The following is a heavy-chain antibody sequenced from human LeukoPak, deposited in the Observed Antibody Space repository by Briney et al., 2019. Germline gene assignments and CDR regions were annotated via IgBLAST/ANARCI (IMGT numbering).Heavy chain of an antibody. Sequence: GGSLRLSCATSGFTFSSYWMHWVRQAPGRGGVGVARIISAGSSTDCEDPVKGRFTISRDKAKKPVYLQMNSLRAEDTPVYYCARDLGSGWSPDCWGQGNLVPVSS. D-gene: IGHD6-19*01. V-gene: IGHV3-74*01. CDR3: ARDLGSGWSPDC. CDR2: IISAGSST. CDR1: GFTFSSYW. J-gene: IGHJ4*02.